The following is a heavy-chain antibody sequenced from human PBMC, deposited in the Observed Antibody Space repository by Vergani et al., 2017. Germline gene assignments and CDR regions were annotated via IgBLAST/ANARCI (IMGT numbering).Heavy chain of an antibody. D-gene: IGHD6-13*01. Sequence: QVQLVQSGAEVKKPGASVKVSCKASGYTFTSYYMHWVRQAPGQGLEWMGIINPSGGSTSYAQKFQGRVTMTRDTSTSTVYMELSSLRSEDTAVYYCAREKIGSSWDSLNGGGYFDYWGQGTLVTVSS. CDR2: INPSGGST. J-gene: IGHJ4*02. CDR1: GYTFTSYY. V-gene: IGHV1-46*01. CDR3: AREKIGSSWDSLNGGGYFDY.